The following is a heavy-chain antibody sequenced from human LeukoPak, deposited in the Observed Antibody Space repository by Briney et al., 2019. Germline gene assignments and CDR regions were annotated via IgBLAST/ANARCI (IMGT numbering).Heavy chain of an antibody. V-gene: IGHV1-3*01. Sequence: ASAKVSRKASGYTFTSYAVHWVRQAPGQRLEWMGWINAGNGNTKYSQKFQGRVTITRDTSASTAYMELSSLRSEDTAVYYCARDRDYGPYFDYWGQGTLVTVSS. D-gene: IGHD4-17*01. CDR1: GYTFTSYA. CDR2: INAGNGNT. J-gene: IGHJ4*02. CDR3: ARDRDYGPYFDY.